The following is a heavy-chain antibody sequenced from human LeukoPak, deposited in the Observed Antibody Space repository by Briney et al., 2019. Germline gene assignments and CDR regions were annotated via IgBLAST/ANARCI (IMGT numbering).Heavy chain of an antibody. V-gene: IGHV4-59*08. D-gene: IGHD2-21*01. CDR3: ARHLAARLGGARFSDY. CDR1: GGSINSHY. J-gene: IGHJ4*02. Sequence: SETLSLTCIVSGGSINSHYWSWIRQPPGKGLEWIAYIDNSGNTNYNPSLKSRVTISVDTSRNEFSLKVNYVTAADTAVYYCARHLAARLGGARFSDYWGQGTLVTVSS. CDR2: IDNSGNT.